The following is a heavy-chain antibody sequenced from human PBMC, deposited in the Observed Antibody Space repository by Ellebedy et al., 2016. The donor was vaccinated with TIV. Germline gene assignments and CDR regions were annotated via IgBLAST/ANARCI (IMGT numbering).Heavy chain of an antibody. Sequence: GESLKISCAASGFTISGFELNWVRQAPGKGLEWISFISRRSSTIYYADSVKGRFTASRDNAKNSLYLQMNSLRAEDTAVYYCAREGGYSGYENFDYWGQGTLVTVSS. J-gene: IGHJ4*02. D-gene: IGHD5-12*01. CDR1: GFTISGFE. CDR3: AREGGYSGYENFDY. CDR2: ISRRSSTI. V-gene: IGHV3-48*03.